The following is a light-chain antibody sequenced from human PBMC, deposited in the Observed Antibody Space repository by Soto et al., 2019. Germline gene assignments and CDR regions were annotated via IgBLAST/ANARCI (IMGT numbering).Light chain of an antibody. V-gene: IGKV1-5*01. J-gene: IGKJ1*01. Sequence: DIQMTQSPSTLSASVGDRVTITCRASQSISSWLAWYQQNPGKAPKLLIYDASSLESGVPSRFSGIGSGTEFTLTISSLQPDDFSTYDCQQYNSYSWTFVQGTKVEIK. CDR1: QSISSW. CDR2: DAS. CDR3: QQYNSYSWT.